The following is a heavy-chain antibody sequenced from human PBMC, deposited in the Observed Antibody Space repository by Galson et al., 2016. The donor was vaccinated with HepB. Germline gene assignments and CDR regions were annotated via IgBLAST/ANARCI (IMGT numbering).Heavy chain of an antibody. J-gene: IGHJ4*02. CDR3: TRDPRRFDY. V-gene: IGHV3-7*04. Sequence: SLRLSCAASGFTFNNYWMGWVRQAPGKGLEWVANLTPDGNEKHYVDSLKGRFTISRDNAKNSVYLEMNSLRVEDTAIYYCTRDPRRFDYWGQGTLVTVSS. CDR2: LTPDGNEK. CDR1: GFTFNNYW.